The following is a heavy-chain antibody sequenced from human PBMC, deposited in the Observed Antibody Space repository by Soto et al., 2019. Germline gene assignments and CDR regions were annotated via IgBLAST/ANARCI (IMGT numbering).Heavy chain of an antibody. CDR2: ISGSGGST. V-gene: IGHV3-23*01. Sequence: GGSLRLSCAASGFTFSSYAMSWVRQAPGKGLEWVSAISGSGGSTYYADFVKGRFTISRDNSKNTLYLQMNSLRAEDTAVYYCAKDQAITMVRGVIITFFDYWGQGTLVTVSS. CDR1: GFTFSSYA. CDR3: AKDQAITMVRGVIITFFDY. J-gene: IGHJ4*02. D-gene: IGHD3-10*01.